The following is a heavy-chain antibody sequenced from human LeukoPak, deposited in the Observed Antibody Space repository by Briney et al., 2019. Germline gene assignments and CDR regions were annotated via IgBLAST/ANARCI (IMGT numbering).Heavy chain of an antibody. CDR2: INPSGGST. CDR3: ARDGRSGYDLSY. Sequence: ASVKVSCKASGYTFTSYCMHWVRQAPGQGLEWMGIINPSGGSTSYAQKFQGRVTMTRDMSTSTVYMELSSLRSEDTAVYYCARDGRSGYDLSYWGQGTLVTVSS. V-gene: IGHV1-46*01. D-gene: IGHD5-12*01. J-gene: IGHJ4*02. CDR1: GYTFTSYC.